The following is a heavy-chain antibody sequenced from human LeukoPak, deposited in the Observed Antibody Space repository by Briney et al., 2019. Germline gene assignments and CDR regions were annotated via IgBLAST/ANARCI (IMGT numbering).Heavy chain of an antibody. V-gene: IGHV1-69*05. D-gene: IGHD3-22*01. CDR2: IIPIFGTA. CDR3: ARVGYYYDSKGPGGYYYYYMDV. CDR1: GGTFSSYA. J-gene: IGHJ6*03. Sequence: SVKVSCKASGGTFSSYAISWVRQAPGQGLEWMGGIIPIFGTANYAQKFQGRDTITTDESTSTAYMELSSLRSEDTAVYYCARVGYYYDSKGPGGYYYYYMDVWGKGTTVTVSS.